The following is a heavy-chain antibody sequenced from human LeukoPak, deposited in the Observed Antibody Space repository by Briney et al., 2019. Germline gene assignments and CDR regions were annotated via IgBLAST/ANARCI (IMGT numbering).Heavy chain of an antibody. CDR2: INHSGST. CDR3: AVGTGYYFDY. J-gene: IGHJ4*02. Sequence: PSETLSLTCAVYGGSFSGYYWSWIRQPPGKGLEWIGEINHSGSTNYNPSLKSRVTISVDTSKNQFSLKLSSVTAADTAVYYCAVGTGYYFDYWVQGTLVTVSS. CDR1: GGSFSGYY. D-gene: IGHD1-14*01. V-gene: IGHV4-34*01.